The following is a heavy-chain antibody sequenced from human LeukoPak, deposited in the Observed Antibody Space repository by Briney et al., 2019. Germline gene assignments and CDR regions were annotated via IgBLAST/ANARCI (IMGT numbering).Heavy chain of an antibody. Sequence: SVKVSCKASGGTFSSYAISGVRQAPGQGLEWMGGIIPIFGTANYAQKFQGRVTITADESTSTAYMELSSLRSEDTAVYYCAREQGYCSSTSCYTGMDVWGKGTTVTVSS. V-gene: IGHV1-69*13. D-gene: IGHD2-2*02. CDR2: IIPIFGTA. CDR3: AREQGYCSSTSCYTGMDV. J-gene: IGHJ6*04. CDR1: GGTFSSYA.